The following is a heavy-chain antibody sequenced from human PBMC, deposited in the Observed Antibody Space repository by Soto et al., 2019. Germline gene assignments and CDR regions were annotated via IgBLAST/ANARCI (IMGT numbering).Heavy chain of an antibody. CDR3: ARHRYYYYMDV. V-gene: IGHV4-39*01. Sequence: SETLSLTCTVSGVSISSSSYYWGWIRQPPGKGLEWIGSIYYSGSTYYNPSLKSRVTISVDTSKNQFSLKLSSVTAADTAVYYCARHRYYYYMDVWGKGTTVTVSS. J-gene: IGHJ6*03. CDR1: GVSISSSSYY. CDR2: IYYSGST.